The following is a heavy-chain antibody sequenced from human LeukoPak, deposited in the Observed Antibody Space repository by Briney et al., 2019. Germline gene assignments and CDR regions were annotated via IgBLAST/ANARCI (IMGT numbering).Heavy chain of an antibody. Sequence: GGSLGLSCAASGFTFSSYAMSWVRQAPGKGLEWVSAMSGTGGYTYYADSVKGRFTISRDSSKNTLYLQMNSLRGEDTAIYYCAKELGHTLPFDCWGQGTLVTVSS. CDR1: GFTFSSYA. V-gene: IGHV3-23*01. D-gene: IGHD2-2*02. J-gene: IGHJ4*02. CDR2: MSGTGGYT. CDR3: AKELGHTLPFDC.